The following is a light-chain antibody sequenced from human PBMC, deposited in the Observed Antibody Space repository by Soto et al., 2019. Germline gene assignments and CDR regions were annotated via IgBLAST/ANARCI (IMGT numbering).Light chain of an antibody. CDR1: QSIIRY. J-gene: IGKJ1*01. Sequence: DIQMTHSPSTLSASVGDRVSITCRASQSIIRYLAWYQQKPGKAPKIRIYKASSLEGGVPSRLSGSGSGTEFILTISSMQPDDFATYYCQQYDSYSTFGQGTKVDIK. CDR3: QQYDSYST. CDR2: KAS. V-gene: IGKV1-5*03.